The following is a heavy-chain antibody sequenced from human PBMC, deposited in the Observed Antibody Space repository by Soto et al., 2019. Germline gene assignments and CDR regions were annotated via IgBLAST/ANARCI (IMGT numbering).Heavy chain of an antibody. CDR1: GGSISSYY. D-gene: IGHD4-4*01. CDR3: AREVATTVRTWRHR. Sequence: SDTLSLTCTVSGGSISSYYWSWIRQPAGKGLEWIGRIYTSGSTNYNPSLKSRVTMSVDTSKNQFSLKLSSVTAADTAVYYCAREVATTVRTWRHRSGMGTWVTV. CDR2: IYTSGST. J-gene: IGHJ5*02. V-gene: IGHV4-4*07.